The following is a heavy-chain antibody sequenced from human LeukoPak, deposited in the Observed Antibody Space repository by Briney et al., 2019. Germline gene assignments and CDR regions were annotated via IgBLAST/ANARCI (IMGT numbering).Heavy chain of an antibody. V-gene: IGHV1-2*02. Sequence: GASVKVSCKASGYTFTGYYMHWVRQAPGQGLEWMGWINPNSGGTNYAQKFQGRVTMTRDTSISTAYMELSRLRSDVTAVYYCAREGYCSSTSCSSGSYNWFDPWGQGTLVTVSS. D-gene: IGHD2-2*01. CDR1: GYTFTGYY. CDR3: AREGYCSSTSCSSGSYNWFDP. J-gene: IGHJ5*02. CDR2: INPNSGGT.